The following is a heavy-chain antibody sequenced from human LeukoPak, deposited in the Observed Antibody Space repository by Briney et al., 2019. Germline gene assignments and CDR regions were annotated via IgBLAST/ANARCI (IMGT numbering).Heavy chain of an antibody. V-gene: IGHV3-30-3*01. CDR3: ARDLSHGEFDY. J-gene: IGHJ4*02. Sequence: GGSLRLSCAASGFTFSSYAMHWVRQAPGKGLGWVAVISYDGSNKYYADSVKGRFTISRDNSKNTLYLQMNSLRAEDTAVYYCARDLSHGEFDYWGQGTLVTVSS. D-gene: IGHD3-10*01. CDR1: GFTFSSYA. CDR2: ISYDGSNK.